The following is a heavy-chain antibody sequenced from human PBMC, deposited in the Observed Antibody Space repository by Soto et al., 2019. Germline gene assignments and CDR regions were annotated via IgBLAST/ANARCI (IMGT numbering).Heavy chain of an antibody. CDR3: ARDPKEQQLNDGMDV. D-gene: IGHD6-13*01. CDR1: GFTFSSYA. CDR2: ISYDGSNK. J-gene: IGHJ6*02. Sequence: QVQLVESGGGVVQPGRSLRLSCAASGFTFSSYAMHWVRQAPGKGLEWVAVISYDGSNKYYADSVKGRFTISRDNSKNTLYLQMNSLRAEDTAVYYCARDPKEQQLNDGMDVWGQGTTVTVSS. V-gene: IGHV3-30-3*01.